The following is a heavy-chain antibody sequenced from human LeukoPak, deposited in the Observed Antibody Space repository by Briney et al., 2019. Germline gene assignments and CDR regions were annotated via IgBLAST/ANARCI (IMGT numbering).Heavy chain of an antibody. CDR3: ARDYLRFLEWFPTGDY. V-gene: IGHV1-18*01. D-gene: IGHD3-3*01. J-gene: IGHJ4*02. Sequence: SVKVSCKASGYTFTSYGISWVRQAPGQGLEWMGWISAYNGNTNYAQKLQGRVTMTTDTSTSTAYMELRSLRSDDTAVYYCARDYLRFLEWFPTGDYWGQGTLVTVSS. CDR1: GYTFTSYG. CDR2: ISAYNGNT.